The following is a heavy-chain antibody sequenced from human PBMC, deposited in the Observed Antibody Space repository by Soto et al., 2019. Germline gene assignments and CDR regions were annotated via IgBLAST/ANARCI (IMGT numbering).Heavy chain of an antibody. CDR1: GGSINSGDYY. CDR3: ARVTFDSSTYSGY. D-gene: IGHD3-22*01. Sequence: LSLTCTVSGGSINSGDYYWSWIRQHPGKGLEWIGYMYYGGSTYYNPSLKSRLTISVDTSKNQFYLKLSSVTAADTAVYYCARVTFDSSTYSGYWGQGTLVTVSS. CDR2: MYYGGST. V-gene: IGHV4-31*03. J-gene: IGHJ4*02.